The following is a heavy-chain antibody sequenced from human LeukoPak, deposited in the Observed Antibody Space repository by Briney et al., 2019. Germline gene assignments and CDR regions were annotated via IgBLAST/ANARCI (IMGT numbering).Heavy chain of an antibody. D-gene: IGHD1-26*01. CDR1: GFTFSSYS. Sequence: GGPLRLSCAASGFTFSSYSMNWVRQAPGKGLEWVSSISSSSSYIYYADSVKGRFTISRDNAKNSLYLQMNSLRAEDTAVYYCAREGRGATSAFDIWGQGTMVTVSS. CDR2: ISSSSSYI. J-gene: IGHJ3*02. CDR3: AREGRGATSAFDI. V-gene: IGHV3-21*01.